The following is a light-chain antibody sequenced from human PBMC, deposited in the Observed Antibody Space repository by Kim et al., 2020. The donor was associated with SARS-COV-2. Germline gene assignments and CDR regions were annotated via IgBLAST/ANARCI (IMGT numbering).Light chain of an antibody. V-gene: IGLV10-54*01. CDR3: SAWDRSVNAWV. Sequence: QTATVTCIGSSVNVGYQGAAWLQQHQGHPPKLLSYRNNNLPSGISERFSASRSGNTASLTISGLQPEDEADYYCSAWDRSVNAWVFGGGTQLTVL. CDR2: RNN. CDR1: SVNVGYQG. J-gene: IGLJ3*02.